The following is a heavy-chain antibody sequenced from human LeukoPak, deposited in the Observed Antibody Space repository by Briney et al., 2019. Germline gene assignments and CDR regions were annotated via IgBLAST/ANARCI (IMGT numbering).Heavy chain of an antibody. CDR2: IYTSGST. J-gene: IGHJ6*03. Sequence: PSETLSLTCTVSSGSISSGSYYWSWIRQPAGKGLEWIGRIYTSGSTNYNPSLKSRVTISVDTSKNQFSLKLSSVTAADTAVYYCARTRGAMVRGVMNYYYYMDVWGKGTTVTISS. V-gene: IGHV4-61*02. CDR3: ARTRGAMVRGVMNYYYYMDV. CDR1: SGSISSGSYY. D-gene: IGHD3-10*01.